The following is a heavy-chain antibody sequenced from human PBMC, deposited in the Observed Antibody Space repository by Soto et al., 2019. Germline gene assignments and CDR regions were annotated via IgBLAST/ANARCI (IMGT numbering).Heavy chain of an antibody. D-gene: IGHD2-2*01. Sequence: SVKVSCKASGGTFSSYTISWVRQAPGQGLEWMGRIIPILGIANYAQKFQGRVTITADKSTSTAYMELSSLRSEDTAVYYCARARYIVVVPAAQYYFDHWGQGTLVTVSS. CDR3: ARARYIVVVPAAQYYFDH. CDR1: GGTFSSYT. J-gene: IGHJ4*02. V-gene: IGHV1-69*02. CDR2: IIPILGIA.